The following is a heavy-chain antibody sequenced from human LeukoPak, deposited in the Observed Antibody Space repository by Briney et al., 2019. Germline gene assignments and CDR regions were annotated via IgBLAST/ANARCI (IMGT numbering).Heavy chain of an antibody. V-gene: IGHV3-20*01. J-gene: IGHJ4*02. Sequence: GGSLRLSCAASGFTFDDYGMSWVRQAPGKGLEWVSGINWNGGSTGYADSVKGRFTISRDNAKNSLYLQMNSLRAEDTALYHCARGRGYSGYGENFDYWGQGTLVTVSS. CDR2: INWNGGST. CDR1: GFTFDDYG. D-gene: IGHD5-12*01. CDR3: ARGRGYSGYGENFDY.